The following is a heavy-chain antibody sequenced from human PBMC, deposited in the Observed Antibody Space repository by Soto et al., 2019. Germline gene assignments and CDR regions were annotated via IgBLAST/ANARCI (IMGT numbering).Heavy chain of an antibody. V-gene: IGHV3-49*03. CDR3: TRDYGDYGDYYYYYMDV. Sequence: GGSLRLSCTASGFTFGDYAMSWFRQAPGKGLEWVGFIRSKAYGGTTEYAASVKGRFTISRDDSKSIAYLQMNSLKTEDTAVYYCTRDYGDYGDYYYYYMDVWGKGTTVTVSS. CDR2: IRSKAYGGTT. CDR1: GFTFGDYA. J-gene: IGHJ6*03. D-gene: IGHD4-17*01.